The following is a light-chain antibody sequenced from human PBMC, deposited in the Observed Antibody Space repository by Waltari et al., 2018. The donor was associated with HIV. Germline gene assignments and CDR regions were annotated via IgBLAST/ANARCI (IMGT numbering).Light chain of an antibody. J-gene: IGLJ3*02. CDR3: AARDDSLNAWV. CDR1: TSTVGSNP. Sequence: QSVLTQPPSASGTPGRRVTISCSGHTSTVGSNPVNWYRQVPGTAPKLLMFSNNQRPSGVPDRFSGSKSGTSASLAIRGLKSEDEADYYCAARDDSLNAWVFGGGTKVTVL. V-gene: IGLV1-44*01. CDR2: SNN.